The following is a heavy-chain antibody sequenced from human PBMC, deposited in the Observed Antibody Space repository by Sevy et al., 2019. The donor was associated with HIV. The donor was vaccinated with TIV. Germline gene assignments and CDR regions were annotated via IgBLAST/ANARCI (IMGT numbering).Heavy chain of an antibody. Sequence: GGSLRLSCAASGFIFNSYGMHWVRQAPGKGLQRLTFIRYDGTNKYYVDSVRGRFTISRDNSKNTLYLQMNSLRTDDTAVYYCAKGPHPAVTTSYGMDVWGQGTTVTVSS. D-gene: IGHD4-17*01. CDR2: IRYDGTNK. CDR1: GFIFNSYG. J-gene: IGHJ6*02. V-gene: IGHV3-30*02. CDR3: AKGPHPAVTTSYGMDV.